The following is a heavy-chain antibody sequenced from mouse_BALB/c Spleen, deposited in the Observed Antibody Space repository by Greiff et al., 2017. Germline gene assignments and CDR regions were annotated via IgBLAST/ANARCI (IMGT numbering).Heavy chain of an antibody. D-gene: IGHD1-1*01. CDR3: ARHYGSSYYFDY. CDR2: ISSGSSTI. CDR1: GFTFSSFG. V-gene: IGHV5-17*02. J-gene: IGHJ2*01. Sequence: EVQGVESGGGLVKPGGSLKLSCAASGFTFSSFGMHWVRQAPEKGLEWVAYISSGSSTIYYADTVKGRFTISRDNPKNTLFLQMTSLRSEDTAMYYCARHYGSSYYFDYWGQGTTLTVSS.